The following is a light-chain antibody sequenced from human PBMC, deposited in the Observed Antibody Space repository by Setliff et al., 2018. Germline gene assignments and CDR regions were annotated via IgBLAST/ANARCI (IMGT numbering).Light chain of an antibody. CDR2: EVT. Sequence: QSVLTQPPSASGSPGQSVTISCTGTTSDVGGYDYVSWYQQHPDKAPKPILYEVTKRPSGVPDRFSGSKSGNTASLTVSGLQADDEADYYCSAYAGSNNWGVFGTGTKVTVL. V-gene: IGLV2-8*01. CDR3: SAYAGSNNWGV. CDR1: TSDVGGYDY. J-gene: IGLJ1*01.